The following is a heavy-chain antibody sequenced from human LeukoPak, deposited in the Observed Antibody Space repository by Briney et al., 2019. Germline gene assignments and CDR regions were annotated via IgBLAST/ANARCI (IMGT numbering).Heavy chain of an antibody. CDR2: ISGSGGST. J-gene: IGHJ4*02. V-gene: IGHV3-23*01. D-gene: IGHD3-9*01. CDR3: ARATTYDILTGFSDY. CDR1: GFTFSSYG. Sequence: GGTLRLSCAASGFTFSSYGMRWVRQAPGKGLEWVSAISGSGGSTYYADSVKGRFTISRDNAKKSLYLQMNSLRAEDTAVYYCARATTYDILTGFSDYWGQGTLVTVSS.